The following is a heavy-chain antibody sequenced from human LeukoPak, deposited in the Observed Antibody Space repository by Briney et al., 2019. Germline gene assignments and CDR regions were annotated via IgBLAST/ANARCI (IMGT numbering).Heavy chain of an antibody. J-gene: IGHJ4*02. Sequence: GGSLRLSCAASGFSFSSHAMSWVRQAPGKGLMWVSGINSDGSSTSYADSVKGRFTISRDNAKNTLSLQMNSLRAEDTAVYYCARETYSSSRDFDYWGQGTLVTVSS. CDR2: INSDGSST. V-gene: IGHV3-74*01. CDR3: ARETYSSSRDFDY. D-gene: IGHD6-6*01. CDR1: GFSFSSHA.